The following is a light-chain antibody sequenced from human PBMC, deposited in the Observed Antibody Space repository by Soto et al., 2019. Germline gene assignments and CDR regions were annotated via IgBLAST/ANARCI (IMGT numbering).Light chain of an antibody. J-gene: IGKJ1*01. V-gene: IGKV3-20*01. CDR2: GAS. Sequence: EIVLTQSPGTLSLSPGERATLSCRASQSVSISYLAWYQQKPGQAPRLLIYGASSRASGIPDRFSRSGSGTDFTLAISRLEPEDFAVYYCQQYGSSPPWTFGQGTKVEIK. CDR1: QSVSISY. CDR3: QQYGSSPPWT.